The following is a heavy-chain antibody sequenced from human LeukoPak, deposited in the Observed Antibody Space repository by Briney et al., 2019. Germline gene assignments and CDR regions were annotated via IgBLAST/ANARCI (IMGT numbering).Heavy chain of an antibody. V-gene: IGHV1-18*01. J-gene: IGHJ4*02. D-gene: IGHD2-15*01. CDR3: ARDICSGDRCYPYYFDY. Sequence: GASVKVSCKTSGYTFTSYDISWVRQAPGQGLEWMGWISAYNGNTNYAQKFQGRVTMTTDTSTSTAYMELRSLRSDDTAVYYCARDICSGDRCYPYYFDYWGQGALVTVSP. CDR1: GYTFTSYD. CDR2: ISAYNGNT.